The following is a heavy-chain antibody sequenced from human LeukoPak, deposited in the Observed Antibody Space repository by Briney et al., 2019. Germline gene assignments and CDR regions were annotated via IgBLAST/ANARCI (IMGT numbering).Heavy chain of an antibody. Sequence: GGSLRLSCAASGFTFSTYWMSWVRQAPGKGLEWVANIKQDGSEKYYVDSVKGRFTISRDNAKNSLYLQMNTLRPEDTAVYYCARERQNKDFWSGGDYWGQGALVTVSS. CDR2: IKQDGSEK. J-gene: IGHJ4*02. D-gene: IGHD3-3*01. V-gene: IGHV3-7*01. CDR3: ARERQNKDFWSGGDY. CDR1: GFTFSTYW.